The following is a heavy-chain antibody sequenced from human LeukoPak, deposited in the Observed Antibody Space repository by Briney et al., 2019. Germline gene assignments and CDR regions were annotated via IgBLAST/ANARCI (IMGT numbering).Heavy chain of an antibody. CDR2: ISDSGGST. CDR3: VRGYSFGPYGMDV. Sequence: TGGSLRLSCSAPGFPFSSYAMNWVRQAPGKALEYVSAISDSGGSTYYADSVKGRFTISRDNSKNTLYLQMSSLRAEDTAVYFCVRGYSFGPYGMDVWGQGTTVTVSS. D-gene: IGHD2-15*01. CDR1: GFPFSSYA. J-gene: IGHJ6*02. V-gene: IGHV3-64D*09.